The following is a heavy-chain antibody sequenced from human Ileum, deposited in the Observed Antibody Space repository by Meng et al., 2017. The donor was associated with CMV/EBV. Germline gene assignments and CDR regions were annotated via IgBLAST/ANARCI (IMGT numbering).Heavy chain of an antibody. CDR3: ARVLAVAGRNIYYYYYGMDV. D-gene: IGHD6-19*01. J-gene: IGHJ6*02. V-gene: IGHV1-8*03. CDR1: SFD. Sequence: SFDINWVQQATGQGLAWLGWINPNSGNTGYAQKFQGRVTITRNTSISTAYMELSSLRSEDTAVYYCARVLAVAGRNIYYYYYGMDVWGQGTMVTVSS. CDR2: INPNSGNT.